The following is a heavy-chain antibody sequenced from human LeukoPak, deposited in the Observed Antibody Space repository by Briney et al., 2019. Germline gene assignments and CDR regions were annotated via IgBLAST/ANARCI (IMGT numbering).Heavy chain of an antibody. D-gene: IGHD3-3*01. J-gene: IGHJ6*02. CDR1: GFIFSRYA. Sequence: GGSLRLSCAASGFIFSRYAMHWVRQAPGEGLEWVAVISYDGSNKYYADSVKGRFTISRDNSKNTMYLQMKSLRPEDTAVYYCAKGIGPNYDFWSGSDNFYYYGLDVWGQGTTVTVSS. CDR2: ISYDGSNK. CDR3: AKGIGPNYDFWSGSDNFYYYGLDV. V-gene: IGHV3-30-3*01.